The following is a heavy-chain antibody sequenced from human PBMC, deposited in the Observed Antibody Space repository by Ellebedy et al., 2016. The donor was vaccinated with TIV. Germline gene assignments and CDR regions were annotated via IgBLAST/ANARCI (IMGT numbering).Heavy chain of an antibody. Sequence: PGGSLRLSCAASGFTFRGYYMSWFRQAPGKGPEWVSYISYSGDLMYYADSVKGRFTTSRDNAGNSLYLQMNSLRAEDTAVYYCARIGVIAAAGASDYWGQGTLVIVSS. J-gene: IGHJ4*02. CDR3: ARIGVIAAAGASDY. D-gene: IGHD6-13*01. V-gene: IGHV3-11*01. CDR1: GFTFRGYY. CDR2: ISYSGDLM.